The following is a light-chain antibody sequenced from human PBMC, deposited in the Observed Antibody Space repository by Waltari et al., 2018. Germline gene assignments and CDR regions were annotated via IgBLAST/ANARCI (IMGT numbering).Light chain of an antibody. CDR2: KAS. V-gene: IGKV1-5*03. CDR1: QSISTW. Sequence: IQMTQSPSTRSASVGDRVTLACRASQSISTWLAWYQQKPGKAPNLLIYKASNLESGVPSRFSGSGSGTEFTLTISSLQPDDYATYYCQQYNDYSRGTFGQGTKVEIK. J-gene: IGKJ1*01. CDR3: QQYNDYSRGT.